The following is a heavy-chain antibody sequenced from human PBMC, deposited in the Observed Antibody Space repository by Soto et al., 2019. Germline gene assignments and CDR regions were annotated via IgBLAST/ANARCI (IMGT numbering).Heavy chain of an antibody. CDR1: GFTFSSYA. V-gene: IGHV3-23*01. J-gene: IGHJ6*02. D-gene: IGHD3-22*01. CDR2: ISGSGGST. CDR3: AKAIGKGYYYGMDV. Sequence: EVQLLESGGGLVQPGGSLRLSCAASGFTFSSYAMSWVRQAPGKGLEWVSAISGSGGSTYYADSVKGRFTISRDNSKNTQYLQMNSLRAEDTAVYYCAKAIGKGYYYGMDVWGQGTTVTVSS.